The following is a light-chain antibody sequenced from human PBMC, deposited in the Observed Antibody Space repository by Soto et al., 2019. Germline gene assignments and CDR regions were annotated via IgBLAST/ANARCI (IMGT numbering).Light chain of an antibody. Sequence: ETVLTQSPAPLSLSPGEIATLSCRASQSISSSLAWYQHKPVQAPRLLIYAASNRATGIPARFSGSGSGTDITLTISSLEPEGFAVYYCQRRINWPFFGGGTKVEIE. J-gene: IGKJ4*01. CDR3: QRRINWPF. CDR1: QSISSS. V-gene: IGKV3-11*01. CDR2: AAS.